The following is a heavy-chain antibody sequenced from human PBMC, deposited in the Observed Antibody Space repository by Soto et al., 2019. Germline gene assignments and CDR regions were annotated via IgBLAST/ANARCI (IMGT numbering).Heavy chain of an antibody. CDR1: GFTFDDYA. V-gene: IGHV3-9*01. CDR3: AKDSGRYDFYALAV. D-gene: IGHD3-3*01. CDR2: ISWNGDTM. J-gene: IGHJ6*02. Sequence: SLRLSCEASGFTFDDYAMHWVRQVPGKGLEWVSGISWNGDTMVYADSVRGRFTISRDNSRNSVYLQMTSLRREDTAIYYCAKDSGRYDFYALAVWGQGTTVTVSS.